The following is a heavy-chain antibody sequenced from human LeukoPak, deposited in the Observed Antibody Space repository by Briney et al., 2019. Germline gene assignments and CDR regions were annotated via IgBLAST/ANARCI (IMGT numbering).Heavy chain of an antibody. D-gene: IGHD1-26*01. J-gene: IGHJ4*02. Sequence: GGSRRLSCAASGFTFSSYGMHWVRQAPGKGLEWVAVIWYDGSNKYYADSVKGRFTISRDNSKNTLYLQMNSLRAEDTAVYYCARGDPGSYYFDYWGQGTLVTVSS. CDR3: ARGDPGSYYFDY. V-gene: IGHV3-33*01. CDR1: GFTFSSYG. CDR2: IWYDGSNK.